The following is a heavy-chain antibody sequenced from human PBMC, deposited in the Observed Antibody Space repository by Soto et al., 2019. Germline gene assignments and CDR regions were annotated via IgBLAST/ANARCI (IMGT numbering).Heavy chain of an antibody. D-gene: IGHD1-26*01. V-gene: IGHV3-30-3*01. Sequence: QIQLVESGGGVVQPGRSLRLSCTASGFTFSNYAIHWVRQAPGKGLKWVAVISFDGGNKYYADSVKGRFTISRDNSKNALFLQMNSRRAEDTAVYYCARAGGVLRATLDYWGQGTLVTVSS. CDR1: GFTFSNYA. J-gene: IGHJ4*02. CDR2: ISFDGGNK. CDR3: ARAGGVLRATLDY.